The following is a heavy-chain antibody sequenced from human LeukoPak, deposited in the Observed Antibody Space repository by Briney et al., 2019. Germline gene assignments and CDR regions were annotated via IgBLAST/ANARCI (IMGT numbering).Heavy chain of an antibody. J-gene: IGHJ4*02. CDR1: GASLSSNNW. CDR2: IYHSGLT. V-gene: IGHV4-4*02. D-gene: IGHD3-22*01. CDR3: ARDRGSGNSYYFDY. Sequence: SETLSLTCAVSGASLSSNNWWSWVRQPPGKGLEWIGEIYHSGLTNYNPSLKSRVTISVDKAKNQFSLKLSSVTAADTAVYYCARDRGSGNSYYFDYWGQGTLVTVSS.